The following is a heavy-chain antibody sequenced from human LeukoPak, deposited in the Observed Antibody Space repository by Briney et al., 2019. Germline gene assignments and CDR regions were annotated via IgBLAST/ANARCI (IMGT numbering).Heavy chain of an antibody. CDR2: ISYDGSNK. J-gene: IGHJ4*02. Sequence: GGSLRLSCAASGFIFSNYGMHWVRQAPGKGLEWVAVISYDGSNKYYADSVKGRFTISRDNSRNMLYLQMNSLRAEDTAVYYSTRDWNDLDYWGQGSLVTVSS. D-gene: IGHD1-1*01. V-gene: IGHV3-30*03. CDR3: TRDWNDLDY. CDR1: GFIFSNYG.